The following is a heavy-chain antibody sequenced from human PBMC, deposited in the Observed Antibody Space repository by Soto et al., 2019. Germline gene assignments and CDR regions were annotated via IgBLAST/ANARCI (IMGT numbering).Heavy chain of an antibody. CDR1: GFTFSSYA. CDR2: ISSDGSNK. J-gene: IGHJ4*02. V-gene: IGHV3-30*03. CDR3: AGGATTFDY. D-gene: IGHD1-26*01. Sequence: GGSLRLSCAASGFTFSSYAMHWVRPAPGKGMEWVAVISSDGSNKYYADAVKGRFTISRDNSKNTLYMQMNSLRAEDTAVYYCAGGATTFDYWGQGTLVTVSS.